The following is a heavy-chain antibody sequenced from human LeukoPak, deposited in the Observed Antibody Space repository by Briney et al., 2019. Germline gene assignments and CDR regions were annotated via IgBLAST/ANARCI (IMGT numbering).Heavy chain of an antibody. J-gene: IGHJ6*02. V-gene: IGHV3-66*02. CDR2: IYSGGST. CDR1: GFTVSSNY. D-gene: IGHD1-26*01. CDR3: ARDSFGGSAKGGVDV. Sequence: GGSLRLSCAASGFTVSSNYMSWVRQAPGKGLEWVSVIYSGGSTYYADSVKGRFTISRDNSKNTLYLQMNSLRAEDTAVYYCARDSFGGSAKGGVDVWGQGTTVTVSS.